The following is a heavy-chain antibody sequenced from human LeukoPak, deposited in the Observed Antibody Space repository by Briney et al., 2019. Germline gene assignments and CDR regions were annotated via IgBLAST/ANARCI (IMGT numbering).Heavy chain of an antibody. CDR2: ISGDGGST. V-gene: IGHV3-43*02. CDR3: AKDISNYDFWSGFYT. CDR1: GFTFDDYA. J-gene: IGHJ5*02. Sequence: GGSLRLSCAASGFTFDDYAMHWVRHAPGKGLEWVSLISGDGGSTYYADSVKGRFTISRDNSKNSLYLQMNSLRTEDTALYYCAKDISNYDFWSGFYTWGQGTLVTVSS. D-gene: IGHD3-3*01.